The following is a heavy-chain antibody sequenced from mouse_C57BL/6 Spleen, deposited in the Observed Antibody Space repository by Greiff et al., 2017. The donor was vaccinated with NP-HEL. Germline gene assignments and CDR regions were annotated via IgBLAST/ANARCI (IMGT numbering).Heavy chain of an antibody. D-gene: IGHD2-4*01. CDR3: TGRPIYYDLGDY. J-gene: IGHJ4*01. Sequence: EVKLMESGGGLVQPGGSMKLSCVASGFTFSNYWMNWVRQSPEKGLEWVAQIRLKSDNYATHYAESVKGRFTISRDDSKSSVYLQMNNLRAEDTGIYYCTGRPIYYDLGDYWGQGTSVTVSS. CDR2: IRLKSDNYAT. V-gene: IGHV6-3*01. CDR1: GFTFSNYW.